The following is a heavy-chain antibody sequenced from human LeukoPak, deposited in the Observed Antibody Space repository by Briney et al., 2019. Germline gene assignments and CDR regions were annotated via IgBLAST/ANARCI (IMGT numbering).Heavy chain of an antibody. V-gene: IGHV3-30-3*01. Sequence: SGGSLRLSCATSGFTFSMSAMHWVRLAPGKGLDWVAVISFDGGNKFYADSVKGRFSISRDNSKNTLYLQMYSLGLDDTAVYFRARGRAGIAAAGFDYWGQGTLVTVSS. CDR2: ISFDGGNK. J-gene: IGHJ4*02. CDR1: GFTFSMSA. D-gene: IGHD6-13*01. CDR3: ARGRAGIAAAGFDY.